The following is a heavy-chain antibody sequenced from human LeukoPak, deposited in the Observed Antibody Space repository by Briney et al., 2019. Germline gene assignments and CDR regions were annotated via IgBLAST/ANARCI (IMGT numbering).Heavy chain of an antibody. CDR3: ARVTGYRIEDYFDY. D-gene: IGHD6-13*01. CDR2: INHSGST. J-gene: IGHJ4*02. V-gene: IGHV4-34*01. CDR1: GGSFSGYY. Sequence: SETLSLTCAVYGGSFSGYYWSWIRQPPGKGLEWIGEINHSGSTNYNPSLKSRVTISVDTSKNQFSLKLRSVTAADTAVYYCARVTGYRIEDYFDYWGQGTLVTVSS.